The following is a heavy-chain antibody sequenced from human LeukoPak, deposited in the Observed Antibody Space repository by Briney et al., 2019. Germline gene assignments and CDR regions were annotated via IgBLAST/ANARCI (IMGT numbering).Heavy chain of an antibody. CDR2: ISSSSSYI. CDR3: ARDIIVGATVFDY. CDR1: GFTFSSYS. Sequence: GGSLRLSCAASGFTFSSYSMNWVRQAPGKGLEWVSSISSSSSYIYYADSVKGRFTISRDNAKNSLYLQMNSLRAEDTAVYYCARDIIVGATVFDYWGQGTLVTVSS. V-gene: IGHV3-21*01. J-gene: IGHJ4*02. D-gene: IGHD1-26*01.